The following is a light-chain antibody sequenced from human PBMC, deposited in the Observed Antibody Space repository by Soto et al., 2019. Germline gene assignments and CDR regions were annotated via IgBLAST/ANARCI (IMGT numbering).Light chain of an antibody. CDR3: CCYSGSSTGV. CDR2: EGS. CDR1: SSDVGSYNH. J-gene: IGLJ2*01. Sequence: QSALTQPASVSGSPGQSITISCTGTSSDVGSYNHVSWYQQHPGKAPKLMIYEGSKRPSWVSHRFSGSKSGNTASLTISGLRDADEDDYYYCCYSGSSTGVFGGGTKLTVL. V-gene: IGLV2-23*01.